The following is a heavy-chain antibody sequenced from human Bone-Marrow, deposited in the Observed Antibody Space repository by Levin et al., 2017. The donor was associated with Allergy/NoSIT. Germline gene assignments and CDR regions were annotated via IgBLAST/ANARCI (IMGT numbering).Heavy chain of an antibody. V-gene: IGHV4-39*07. Sequence: PSETLSLTCTVSGGSISARPYYWGWIRQPPGKGLEWIGNIYYSGSIFYNPSLKSRVTISLDTSKNVFSLDLTSVTAADTAIYFCARTSQELILGPFGPWGQGTLVTVSS. CDR1: GGSISARPYY. CDR3: ARTSQELILGPFGP. CDR2: IYYSGSI. J-gene: IGHJ5*02. D-gene: IGHD6-13*01.